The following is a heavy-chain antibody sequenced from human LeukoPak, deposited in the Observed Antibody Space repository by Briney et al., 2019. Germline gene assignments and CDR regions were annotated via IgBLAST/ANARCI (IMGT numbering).Heavy chain of an antibody. J-gene: IGHJ4*02. Sequence: GASVKVSCEASGYTFTGYYMHWVRQAPGQGLEWMGWISAYNGNTNYAQKLQGRVTMTTDTSTSTAYMELRSLRSDDTAVYYCARDHSSSGQLFDFWGQGTPVTVSS. CDR2: ISAYNGNT. CDR1: GYTFTGYY. V-gene: IGHV1-18*04. CDR3: ARDHSSSGQLFDF. D-gene: IGHD6-25*01.